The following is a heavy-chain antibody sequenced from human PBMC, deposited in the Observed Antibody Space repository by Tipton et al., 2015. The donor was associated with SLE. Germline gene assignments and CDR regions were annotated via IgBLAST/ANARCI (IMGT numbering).Heavy chain of an antibody. Sequence: TLSLTCTVSGGSISSSSYYWGWIRQPPGKGLEWIGSIYYSGSTYYNPSLKSRVTISVDTSKDQFSLKLSSVTAADTAVYYCARDMNQIVPAAILYYYGMDVWGQGTTVTVSS. CDR3: ARDMNQIVPAAILYYYGMDV. CDR1: GGSISSSSYY. V-gene: IGHV4-39*07. D-gene: IGHD2-2*01. J-gene: IGHJ6*02. CDR2: IYYSGST.